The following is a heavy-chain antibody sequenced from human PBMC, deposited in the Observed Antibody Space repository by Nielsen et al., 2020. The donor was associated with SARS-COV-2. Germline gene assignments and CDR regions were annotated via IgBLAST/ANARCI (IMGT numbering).Heavy chain of an antibody. Sequence: GESLKISCAASGFTFSDYYMSWIRQAPGKGLEWVSDVSDNNIYTKYADSVKGRFTVSRDNAKNSLYLQMNSLRAEDTALYYCANGPPPYCSSTSCYGVTYFDYWGQGTLVTVSS. CDR3: ANGPPPYCSSTSCYGVTYFDY. J-gene: IGHJ4*02. CDR1: GFTFSDYY. CDR2: VSDNNIYT. V-gene: IGHV3-11*03. D-gene: IGHD2-2*01.